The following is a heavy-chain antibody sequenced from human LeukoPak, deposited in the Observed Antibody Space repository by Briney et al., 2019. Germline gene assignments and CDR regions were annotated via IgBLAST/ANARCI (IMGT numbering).Heavy chain of an antibody. CDR3: AKGQLRLGPLDY. Sequence: ASVKVSCKAAGGSFSDYTITWVRQAPGQGLEWMGGIIPIFGSPNYAQRFQGRVTISADESTSTAYMELSSLRSNDTAVYYCAKGQLRLGPLDYWGQGTLVTVSS. CDR2: IIPIFGSP. J-gene: IGHJ4*02. D-gene: IGHD3-16*01. CDR1: GGSFSDYT. V-gene: IGHV1-69*13.